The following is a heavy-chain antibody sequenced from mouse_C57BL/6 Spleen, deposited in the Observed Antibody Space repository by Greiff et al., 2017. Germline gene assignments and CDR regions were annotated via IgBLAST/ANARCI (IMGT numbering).Heavy chain of an antibody. V-gene: IGHV1-81*01. CDR3: ARPGYGSSSYAMDY. CDR2: IYPRSGNT. Sequence: QVQLQQSGAELARPGASVKLSCKASGYTFTSYGISWVKQRTGQGLEWIGEIYPRSGNTYYNEKFKGKATLTADKSSSTAYMELRSLTSEDSAVYFCARPGYGSSSYAMDYWGQGTSVTVSS. D-gene: IGHD1-1*01. CDR1: GYTFTSYG. J-gene: IGHJ4*01.